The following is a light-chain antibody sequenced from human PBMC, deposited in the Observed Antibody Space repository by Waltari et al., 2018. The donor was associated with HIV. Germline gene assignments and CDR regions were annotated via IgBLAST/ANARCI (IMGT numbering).Light chain of an antibody. CDR1: TSNIGAGYD. V-gene: IGLV1-40*01. CDR2: VNS. CDR3: RSYDSTRTGWV. Sequence: QSVLTQPPSVSGAPGQRVTISCSGNTSNIGAGYDVQWYQHLPGRAPKVLIYVNSKRPWGVPDRCSGSTAGTSASLAIAGLRVEDEADYYCRSYDSTRTGWVFGGGTILTVL. J-gene: IGLJ3*02.